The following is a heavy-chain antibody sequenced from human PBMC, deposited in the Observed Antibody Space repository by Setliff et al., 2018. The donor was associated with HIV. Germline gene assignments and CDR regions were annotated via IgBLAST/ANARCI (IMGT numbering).Heavy chain of an antibody. D-gene: IGHD2-15*01. Sequence: GGSLRLSCAASGFTFSSYAMSWVRQAPGKGLEWVSAISGSGGSTYYADSVKGRFTISRDNSKNTLYLQMNSLRAEDTAVYYCATGGGPLVRYYCSGGSCYPQDGLDAFDIWGQGTMVTVSS. CDR2: ISGSGGST. CDR3: ATGGGPLVRYYCSGGSCYPQDGLDAFDI. V-gene: IGHV3-23*01. J-gene: IGHJ3*02. CDR1: GFTFSSYA.